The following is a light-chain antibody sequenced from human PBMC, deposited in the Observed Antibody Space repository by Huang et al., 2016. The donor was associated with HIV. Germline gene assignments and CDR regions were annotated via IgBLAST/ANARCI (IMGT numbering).Light chain of an antibody. J-gene: IGKJ1*01. V-gene: IGKV1-27*01. CDR1: QGIRNF. CDR3: QKYSNDPRA. Sequence: DIQMTQSPSSLSASVGDRVTITCRASQGIRNFVAWYQQKPGKPPKLLISGASTLESGVPSRFSGGGSETEFTLTIHSLQTEDVATYYCQKYSNDPRAFGQGTRVDIK. CDR2: GAS.